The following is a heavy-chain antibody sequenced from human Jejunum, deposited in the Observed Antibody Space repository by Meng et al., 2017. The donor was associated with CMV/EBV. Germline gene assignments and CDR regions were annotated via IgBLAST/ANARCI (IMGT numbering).Heavy chain of an antibody. D-gene: IGHD1-26*01. V-gene: IGHV1-2*02. CDR3: ARGVGSVDPRFDP. J-gene: IGHJ5*02. CDR2: INTNNGGT. Sequence: ASSSTFTDYYIPWVRQAPGQGPEWMGWINTNNGGTNYVQKFQGRVTITRDTSISTAYMDLNRLTSDDTAVYYCARGVGSVDPRFDPWGQGTPVTVSS. CDR1: SSTFTDYY.